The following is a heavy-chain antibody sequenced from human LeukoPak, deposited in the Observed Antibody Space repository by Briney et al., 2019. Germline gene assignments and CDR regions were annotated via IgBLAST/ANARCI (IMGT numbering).Heavy chain of an antibody. Sequence: SETLSLTCTVSGGSISSSSYYWGWIRQPPGKGLEWIGSIYYSGSTYYNPSLKSRVTIPVDTSKNQFSLKLSSVTAADTAVYYCARDLANCSGGSCSDYWGQGTLVTVSS. V-gene: IGHV4-39*02. CDR1: GGSISSSSYY. CDR2: IYYSGST. D-gene: IGHD2-15*01. CDR3: ARDLANCSGGSCSDY. J-gene: IGHJ4*02.